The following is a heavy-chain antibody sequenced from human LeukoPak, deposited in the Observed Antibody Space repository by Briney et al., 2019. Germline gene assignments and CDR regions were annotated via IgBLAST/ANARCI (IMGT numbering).Heavy chain of an antibody. D-gene: IGHD3-22*01. J-gene: IGHJ4*02. Sequence: ASVKVSCKASGYTFTSYGISWVRQAPGQGLEWMGWISAYNGNTNYAQKLQGRVTMTTDTSTSTAYMELSSLRSEDTAVYYCARVPYYDSSGYFDFWGQGTLVTVSS. CDR3: ARVPYYDSSGYFDF. CDR2: ISAYNGNT. V-gene: IGHV1-18*01. CDR1: GYTFTSYG.